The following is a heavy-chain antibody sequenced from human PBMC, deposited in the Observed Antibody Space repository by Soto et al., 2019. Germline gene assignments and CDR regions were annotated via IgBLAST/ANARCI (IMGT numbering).Heavy chain of an antibody. CDR1: GFTFSSYA. CDR2: ISGSGGST. J-gene: IGHJ4*02. Sequence: PGGSLRLSCAASGFTFSSYAMSWVRQAPGKGLEWVSAISGSGGSTYYADSVKGRFTISRDNSKNTLYLQMNSLRAEDTAVYYCAKERNAAGTPRYYFDYWGQGTLVTVSS. CDR3: AKERNAAGTPRYYFDY. D-gene: IGHD6-13*01. V-gene: IGHV3-23*01.